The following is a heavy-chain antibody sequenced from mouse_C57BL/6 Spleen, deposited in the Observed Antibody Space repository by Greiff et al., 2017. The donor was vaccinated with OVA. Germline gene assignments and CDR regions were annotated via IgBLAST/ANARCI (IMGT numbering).Heavy chain of an antibody. Sequence: QVQLQQPGAELVKPGASVKMSCKASGYTFTSYWITWVKQRPGQGLEWIGDIYPGSGSTNYTEKFKSKATLTVDTSSSTAYMQLSSLTSEDAAVYYCTTGGSYFDYWGQGTTLTVSS. CDR2: IYPGSGST. CDR1: GYTFTSYW. J-gene: IGHJ2*01. V-gene: IGHV1-55*01. D-gene: IGHD2-12*01. CDR3: TTGGSYFDY.